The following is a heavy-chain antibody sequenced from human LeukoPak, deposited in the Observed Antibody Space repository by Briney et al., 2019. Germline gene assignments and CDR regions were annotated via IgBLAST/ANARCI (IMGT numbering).Heavy chain of an antibody. V-gene: IGHV5-51*01. CDR2: IYLGDSDT. J-gene: IGHJ6*03. CDR3: ARSRGYGSGKKREIYYMDV. CDR1: GDKFSTYW. Sequence: GESLKISCKGIGDKFSTYWIGWVRQMPGKGLEWMGSIYLGDSDTRYSPSFQGRVSLSADKSISTAYLQWSSLKASDTAMYYCARSRGYGSGKKREIYYMDVWGKGTTVTISS. D-gene: IGHD3-10*01.